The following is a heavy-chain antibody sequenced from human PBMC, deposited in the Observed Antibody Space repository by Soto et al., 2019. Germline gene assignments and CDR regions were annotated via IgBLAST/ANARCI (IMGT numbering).Heavy chain of an antibody. D-gene: IGHD1-26*01. CDR3: AWDAVPVSGQWDYFDH. CDR2: IHGSGAGT. V-gene: IGHV3-23*01. CDR1: GFTFSNYA. Sequence: EAQLLESGGGLVQPGGSLRLSCAASGFTFSNYAMSWVRQAPGKGLEWVSSIHGSGAGTYYTDSVKGRVTVSRDESKKTLYLPMYSLTVNDTAVYYCAWDAVPVSGQWDYFDHWGQGTLVTVSS. J-gene: IGHJ1*01.